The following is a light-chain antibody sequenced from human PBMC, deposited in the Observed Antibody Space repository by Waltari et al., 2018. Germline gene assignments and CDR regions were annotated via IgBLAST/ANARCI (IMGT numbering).Light chain of an antibody. Sequence: QSALTQPASVSGSPGQSITISCTGTSSDVGGHNYVSWSQQYPGKAPKLMFYDVSNRPPGVSYSVSGSKSGNTASLSISGLQAEDEADYYCLSYTSSITFVFGGGTKVSVL. CDR3: LSYTSSITFV. J-gene: IGLJ2*01. CDR1: SSDVGGHNY. V-gene: IGLV2-14*03. CDR2: DVS.